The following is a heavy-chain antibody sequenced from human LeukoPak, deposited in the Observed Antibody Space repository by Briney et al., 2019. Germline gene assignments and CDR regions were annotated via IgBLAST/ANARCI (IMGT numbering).Heavy chain of an antibody. CDR2: IYHSGST. J-gene: IGHJ3*02. CDR3: ARDSSDEPPESAENAFDI. V-gene: IGHV4-30-2*01. Sequence: SQTLSLTCAVSGGSISSGGYSWSWIRQPPGKGLEWIGYIYHSGSTYYNPSLKSRVTISVDTSKNQFSLKLSSVTAADTAVYYCARDSSDEPPESAENAFDIWGQGTMVTVSS. D-gene: IGHD1-14*01. CDR1: GGSISSGGYS.